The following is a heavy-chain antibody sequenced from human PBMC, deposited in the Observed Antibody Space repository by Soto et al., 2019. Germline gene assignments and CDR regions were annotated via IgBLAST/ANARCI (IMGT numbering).Heavy chain of an antibody. CDR2: ISSSGDSM. J-gene: IGHJ5*02. V-gene: IGHV3-21*01. CDR1: GFTFSTYT. Sequence: GGSLRLFCAASGFTFSTYTMNWVRQAPGKGLEWVASISSSGDSMFYADSVKGLFSISRDNAKKSLFLEMNSLRCEDTAVYYCTREVRRGWFDPWGQGPLVTVSS. CDR3: TREVRRGWFDP.